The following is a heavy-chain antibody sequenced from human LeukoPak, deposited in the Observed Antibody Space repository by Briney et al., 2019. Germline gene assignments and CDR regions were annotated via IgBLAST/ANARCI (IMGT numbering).Heavy chain of an antibody. CDR2: MNPNSGNT. D-gene: IGHD2-2*01. CDR3: ARGIPADFSYYYYGMDV. V-gene: IGHV1-8*01. J-gene: IGHJ6*02. Sequence: GASVKVSCKASGYTFTSYDINWVRQATGQGLEWMGWMNPNSGNTGYAQKFQGRVTMTRNTSISTAYMELSSLRSEDTAVYYCARGIPADFSYYYYGMDVWGQGTTVTVSS. CDR1: GYTFTSYD.